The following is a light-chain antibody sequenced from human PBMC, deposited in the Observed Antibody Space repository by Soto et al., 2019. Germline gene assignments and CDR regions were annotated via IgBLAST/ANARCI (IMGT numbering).Light chain of an antibody. CDR3: KQYGSSTLT. V-gene: IGKV3-20*01. J-gene: IGKJ1*01. CDR1: QSVSSSY. CDR2: GAS. Sequence: EIVLTQSQVTLSLSPGERATLSCRDSQSVSSSYLAWYQQKSGQAPRLLIYGASSRATGIQDRFSVIWSGTDFTLTISSLEPEDLAVYYCKQYGSSTLTFCQGTKVDIK.